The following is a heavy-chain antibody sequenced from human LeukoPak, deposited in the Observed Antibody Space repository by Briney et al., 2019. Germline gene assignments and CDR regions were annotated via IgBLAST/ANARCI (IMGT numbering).Heavy chain of an antibody. V-gene: IGHV3-33*03. J-gene: IGHJ4*02. Sequence: PGMSLRLSCAASKFTFSHFGMHWVRQAPGKGLEWVAVIWHDGSSQYYADSVKGRFTVSRGNSQKMLYLQMNSLRPEDTAVYYCAKDAQRGFDYSNSLEKWGQGTLVTVSS. CDR1: KFTFSHFG. CDR3: AKDAQRGFDYSNSLEK. D-gene: IGHD4-11*01. CDR2: IWHDGSSQ.